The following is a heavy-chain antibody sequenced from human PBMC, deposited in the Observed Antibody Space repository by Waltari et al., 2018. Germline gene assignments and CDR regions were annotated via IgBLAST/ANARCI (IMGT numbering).Heavy chain of an antibody. J-gene: IGHJ4*02. D-gene: IGHD3-22*01. CDR1: GGPFSSSS. CDR3: ASGYDSSGYYRNLFFDF. CDR2: IIPMLGTA. V-gene: IGHV1-69*11. Sequence: QVQLVQSGAELKKPGSSVKVPCKASGGPFSSSSINWVRRAPGQGLEWMGGIIPMLGTANSAQKFQGRVTITADESTNTAYMELSSLTSEDTAIYYCASGYDSSGYYRNLFFDFWGQGALVTVSS.